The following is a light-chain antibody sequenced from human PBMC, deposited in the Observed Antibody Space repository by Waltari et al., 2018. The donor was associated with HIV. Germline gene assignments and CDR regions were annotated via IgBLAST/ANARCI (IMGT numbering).Light chain of an antibody. CDR1: SSDVGGYNY. Sequence: QSALTQPASVSGSPGQSITFSCIGTSSDVGGYNYVSWYQQHPGKAPKLMLYDVTERPSGVPDRFVGSKSGNTASLTVSGLQPEDEADYFCSSYAGSNTYVVFGGGTRLTVL. CDR2: DVT. CDR3: SSYAGSNTYVV. V-gene: IGLV2-8*01. J-gene: IGLJ2*01.